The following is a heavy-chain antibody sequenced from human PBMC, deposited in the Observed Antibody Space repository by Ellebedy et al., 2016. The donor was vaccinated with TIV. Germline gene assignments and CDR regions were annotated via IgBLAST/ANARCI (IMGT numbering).Heavy chain of an antibody. J-gene: IGHJ4*02. CDR1: GFTFSTYW. Sequence: GESLKISCTASGFTFSTYWMHWVRQAPGQGLVWVSRINSDETTTEYADSVKGRFTISRDDAKNTLYLQMNSLRADDTAVYYCARVGADHGASYFGYWGQGTLVAVSS. D-gene: IGHD3-16*01. CDR2: INSDETTT. CDR3: ARVGADHGASYFGY. V-gene: IGHV3-74*01.